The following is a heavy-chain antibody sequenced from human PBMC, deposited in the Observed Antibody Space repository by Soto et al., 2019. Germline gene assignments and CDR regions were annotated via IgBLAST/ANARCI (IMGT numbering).Heavy chain of an antibody. CDR1: GYTFTSYG. CDR3: AIDRGYSGYGDS. CDR2: ISAYNGNT. D-gene: IGHD5-12*01. Sequence: QVQLVQSGAEVKKPGASVKVSCKASGYTFTSYGISWVRQAPGQGLEWMGWISAYNGNTNYAQKLQGRVTMTTDTATSTAYKELRSLRSDDTAVYYCAIDRGYSGYGDSCGQGTLVTVSS. V-gene: IGHV1-18*01. J-gene: IGHJ4*02.